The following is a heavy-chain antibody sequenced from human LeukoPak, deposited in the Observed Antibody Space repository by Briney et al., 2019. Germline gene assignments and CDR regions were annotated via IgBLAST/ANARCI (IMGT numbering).Heavy chain of an antibody. Sequence: PGRSLRLSCTASGFTFGDYAMNWVRPAPGKGLEWVGFIRSKTYGGTTAYAASVKGRFTISRDDSKNIAYLQMNSLKTEDTAVYYCSRQIRATTDYFDYGGQGTLVTVSS. CDR2: IRSKTYGGTT. V-gene: IGHV3-49*04. D-gene: IGHD5-12*01. CDR3: SRQIRATTDYFDY. J-gene: IGHJ4*02. CDR1: GFTFGDYA.